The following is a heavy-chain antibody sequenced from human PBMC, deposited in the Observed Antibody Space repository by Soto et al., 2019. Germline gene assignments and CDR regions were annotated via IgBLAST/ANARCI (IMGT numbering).Heavy chain of an antibody. CDR2: ISYSGST. CDR3: ATMGTPATGLYYFDY. CDR1: GGSISSGNYY. D-gene: IGHD5-18*01. V-gene: IGHV4-30-4*01. J-gene: IGHJ4*02. Sequence: QVQLQESGPGLVKPSQTLSLTCTVSGGSISSGNYYWSWIRQPPGKGLEWIGFISYSGSTYYSLSVKSRVTSSAATSMNQSSLNLSFVTAADTAVYYCATMGTPATGLYYFDYWGQGTLVTVSS.